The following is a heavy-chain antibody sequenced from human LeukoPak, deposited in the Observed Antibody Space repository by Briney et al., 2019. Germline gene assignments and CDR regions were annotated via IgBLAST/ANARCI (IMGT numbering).Heavy chain of an antibody. CDR3: ARAPGAPTGTTAFDI. J-gene: IGHJ3*02. D-gene: IGHD1-1*01. V-gene: IGHV4-39*07. CDR1: GGSIGSRSYY. CDR2: IYYSGST. Sequence: PSETLSLTCTVSGGSIGSRSYYWGWIRQPPGKGLEWIGNIYYSGSTNYNPSLKSRVTISVDTSKNQFSLKLSSVTAADTAVYYCARAPGAPTGTTAFDIWGQGTMVTVSS.